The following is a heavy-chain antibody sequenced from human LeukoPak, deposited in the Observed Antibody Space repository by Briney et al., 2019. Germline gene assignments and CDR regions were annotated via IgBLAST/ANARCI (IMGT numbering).Heavy chain of an antibody. Sequence: GGSLRLSCAASGFTFSSYAMSWVRQAPGKGLEWVSLISGDGDNTFYADSVKGRFTISRDNSKNSLFLQMNSLRTDDTALYYCAKDFSSGWTDWFDSWGQGTLVTVSS. V-gene: IGHV3-43*02. CDR1: GFTFSSYA. CDR2: ISGDGDNT. D-gene: IGHD6-19*01. CDR3: AKDFSSGWTDWFDS. J-gene: IGHJ5*01.